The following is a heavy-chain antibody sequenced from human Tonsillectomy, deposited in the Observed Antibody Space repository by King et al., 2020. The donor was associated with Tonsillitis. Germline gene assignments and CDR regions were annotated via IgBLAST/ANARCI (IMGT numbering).Heavy chain of an antibody. CDR2: ISSRSTYT. D-gene: IGHD2-2*01. J-gene: IGHJ3*02. CDR3: ATSGGYCSSTSCYLGAFDI. CDR1: GLTFSDYY. Sequence: VQLVESGGGLVKPGGSLRLSCAASGLTFSDYYMSWIRQAPGKGLEWVSYISSRSTYTNYADSVKGQFTISRDNAKNSVYLQMNSLRADDTAVYYCATSGGYCSSTSCYLGAFDIWGQGTMVTVSS. V-gene: IGHV3-11*05.